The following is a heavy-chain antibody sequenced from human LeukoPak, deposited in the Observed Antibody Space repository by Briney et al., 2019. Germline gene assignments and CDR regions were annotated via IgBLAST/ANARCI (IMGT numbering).Heavy chain of an antibody. CDR1: GFTFSSYS. D-gene: IGHD3-3*01. J-gene: IGHJ5*02. CDR3: ARDREPNYDFWSGYPPHNWFDP. CDR2: ISSSSSYI. Sequence: GGSLRLSCAASGFTFSSYSMNWVRQAPGKGLEWVSSISSSSSYIYYADSVKGRFTISRDNAKNSLYLQMNSLRAEDTAVYYCARDREPNYDFWSGYPPHNWFDPWGQGTLVTVSS. V-gene: IGHV3-21*01.